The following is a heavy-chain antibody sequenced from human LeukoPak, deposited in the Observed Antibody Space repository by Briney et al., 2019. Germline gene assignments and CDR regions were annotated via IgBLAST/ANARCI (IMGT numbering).Heavy chain of an antibody. Sequence: PSETLSHTCAVYGGSFSGYYWSWIRQPPGKGLEWIGEINHSGSTNYNPSLKSRVTISVDTSKNQFSLKLSSVTAADTAVYYCARDPSGYYVRWFDPWGQGTLVTVSS. V-gene: IGHV4-34*01. D-gene: IGHD3-3*01. CDR2: INHSGST. CDR1: GGSFSGYY. CDR3: ARDPSGYYVRWFDP. J-gene: IGHJ5*02.